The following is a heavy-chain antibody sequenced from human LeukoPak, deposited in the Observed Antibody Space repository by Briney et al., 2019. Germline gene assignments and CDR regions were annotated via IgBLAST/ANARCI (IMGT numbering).Heavy chain of an antibody. CDR1: GGSFSGYY. D-gene: IGHD2-2*01. CDR3: ARGLNPPVVPAAQNWFDP. V-gene: IGHV4-34*01. CDR2: INHSGST. Sequence: SETLSLTCAVYGGSFSGYYWSWIRQPPGKGLEWIGEINHSGSTNYNPSLKSRVAISVDTSKNQFSLKLSSVTAADTAVYYCARGLNPPVVPAAQNWFDPWGQGTLVTVSS. J-gene: IGHJ5*02.